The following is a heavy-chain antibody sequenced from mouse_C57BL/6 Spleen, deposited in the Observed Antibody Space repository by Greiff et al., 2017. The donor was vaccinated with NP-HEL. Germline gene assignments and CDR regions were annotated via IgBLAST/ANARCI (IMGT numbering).Heavy chain of an antibody. CDR1: GYTFTSYW. J-gene: IGHJ3*01. V-gene: IGHV1-50*01. CDR3: AREPFAY. Sequence: QVQLQQPGAELVKPGASVKLSCKASGYTFTSYWMQWVKQRPGQGLEWIGEIDPSDSYTNYNQKFKGKATLTVDTSSSTAYMQLSSLTCEDSAVYYCAREPFAYWGQGTLVTVSA. CDR2: IDPSDSYT.